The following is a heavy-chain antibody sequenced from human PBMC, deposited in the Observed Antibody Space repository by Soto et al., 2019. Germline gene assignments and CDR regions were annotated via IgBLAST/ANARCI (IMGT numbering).Heavy chain of an antibody. CDR2: ISSSGSTI. J-gene: IGHJ4*02. CDR1: GFTFSIYE. D-gene: IGHD3-22*01. Sequence: QPGGSLRLSCAASGFTFSIYEMNWVRDAPGKGLEWVSYISSSGSTIYYADSVKGRFTISRDNAKNSLYLQMNSLRAEDTAVYYCARDRDYYDSSGYCDYWGQGTLVTVSS. V-gene: IGHV3-48*03. CDR3: ARDRDYYDSSGYCDY.